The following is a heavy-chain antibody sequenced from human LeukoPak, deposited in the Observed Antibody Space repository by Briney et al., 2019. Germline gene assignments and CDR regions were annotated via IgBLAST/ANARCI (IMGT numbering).Heavy chain of an antibody. CDR1: GGSFSGYY. V-gene: IGHV4-34*01. Sequence: SETLSLTCAVYGGSFSGYYWSWIRQPPGKGLEWIGEINHSGSTNYNPSLKSRVTISVDTSKNQFSLKLSSVTAADTAVYYCARIGCSGGSCYLNYYYGMDVWGEGTTVTVSS. J-gene: IGHJ6*04. CDR2: INHSGST. CDR3: ARIGCSGGSCYLNYYYGMDV. D-gene: IGHD2-15*01.